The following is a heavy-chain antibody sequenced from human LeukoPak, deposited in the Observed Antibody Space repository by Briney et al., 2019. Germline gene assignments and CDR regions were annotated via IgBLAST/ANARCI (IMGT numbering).Heavy chain of an antibody. J-gene: IGHJ4*02. CDR3: ARDDVAVTGALDF. V-gene: IGHV3-33*08. CDR2: IWYDGSNK. CDR1: GLNFDDSA. Sequence: GGSLRLSCVASGLNFDDSAMHWVRQAPGKGLEWVAVIWYDGSNKYYADSVKGRFTISRDNSKNTLYLQMNSLRAEDTAVYYCARDDVAVTGALDFWGQGTLVTVSS. D-gene: IGHD6-19*01.